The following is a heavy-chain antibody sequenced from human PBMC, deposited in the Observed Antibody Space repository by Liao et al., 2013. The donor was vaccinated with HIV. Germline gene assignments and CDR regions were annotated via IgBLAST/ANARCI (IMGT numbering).Heavy chain of an antibody. Sequence: QVHLQESGPGLLKPSQTLSLNCSVSGGSIGGGDYYWTWIRQSPGKGLEFIGYIFYSGRTYYIPSLKGRLTISVDMSKNQFYLNLTSVTAADTAVYYCAREAQSAAATDYWGQGTLVTVSS. CDR3: AREAQSAAATDY. J-gene: IGHJ4*02. CDR1: GGSIGGGDYY. CDR2: IFYSGRT. D-gene: IGHD6-13*01. V-gene: IGHV4-30-4*01.